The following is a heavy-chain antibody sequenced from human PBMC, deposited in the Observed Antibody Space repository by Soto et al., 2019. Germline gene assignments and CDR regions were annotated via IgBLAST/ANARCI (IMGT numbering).Heavy chain of an antibody. V-gene: IGHV1-69*01. CDR2: IIPIFGTA. CDR1: GGTFSSYA. J-gene: IGHJ6*02. Sequence: QVQLVQSGAEVKKPGSSVKVSCKASGGTFSSYAISWVRQAPGQGLEWMGGIIPIFGTANYAQKFQGRVTITADESTSTAYMELSSLRSEDTAVSYCARVKEYYYDSSGYYYYYGMDVWGQGTTVTVSS. D-gene: IGHD3-22*01. CDR3: ARVKEYYYDSSGYYYYYGMDV.